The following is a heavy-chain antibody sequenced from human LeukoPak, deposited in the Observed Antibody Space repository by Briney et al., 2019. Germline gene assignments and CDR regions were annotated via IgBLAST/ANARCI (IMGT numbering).Heavy chain of an antibody. D-gene: IGHD6-6*01. CDR3: ARRWAQQLVDY. CDR1: GFTFSSYA. J-gene: IGHJ4*02. CDR2: ISGSGGST. V-gene: IGHV3-23*01. Sequence: PGGSLRLSCAASGFTFSSYATSWVRQAPGKGLECVSGISGSGGSTNYADSVKGRFTISRDNSKNTLYLQMNSLRAEDTAVYYCARRWAQQLVDYWGQGTLVTVSS.